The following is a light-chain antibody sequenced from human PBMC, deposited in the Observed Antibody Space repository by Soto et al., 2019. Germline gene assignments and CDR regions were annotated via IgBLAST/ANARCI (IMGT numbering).Light chain of an antibody. CDR2: AAS. V-gene: IGKV1-27*01. CDR1: QDIRNY. Sequence: DIQMTQSPSSLSASVGDRVTITCRASQDIRNYVAWYQQKPGKPPKLLIYAASTLQPGVPSRFSGSGSGTDFTLTISSLQPEDFATDYCQKYTNAPWTFGQGTKVEIK. CDR3: QKYTNAPWT. J-gene: IGKJ1*01.